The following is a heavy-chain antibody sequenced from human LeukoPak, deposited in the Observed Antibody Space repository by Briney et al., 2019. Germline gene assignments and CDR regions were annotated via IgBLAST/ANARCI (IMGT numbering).Heavy chain of an antibody. Sequence: GEPLKISCKGSGYSFTNYWIGWVRQMPGKGLEWMGVIYPGDSDSRYSPSFQGQVTISVDKSISSAYLQWSSLKASDTAMYYCARRDVNAMDVWGQGTTVIVSS. CDR1: GYSFTNYW. D-gene: IGHD2/OR15-2a*01. CDR2: IYPGDSDS. CDR3: ARRDVNAMDV. V-gene: IGHV5-51*01. J-gene: IGHJ6*02.